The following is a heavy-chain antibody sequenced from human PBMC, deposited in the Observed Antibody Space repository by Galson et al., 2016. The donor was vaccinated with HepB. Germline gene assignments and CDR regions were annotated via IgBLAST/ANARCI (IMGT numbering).Heavy chain of an antibody. CDR3: ARDDAHSPRQLRY. CDR1: GGSISSYF. D-gene: IGHD1-1*01. Sequence: ETLSLTCSVSGGSISSYFWTWIRQTPGKGLEWIGYIYYTGNTEYNPSLKSRVTISLDTSKNHLSLNLRSVTAADTAVYYCARDDAHSPRQLRYWGQGTLVTVSS. CDR2: IYYTGNT. V-gene: IGHV4-59*01. J-gene: IGHJ4*02.